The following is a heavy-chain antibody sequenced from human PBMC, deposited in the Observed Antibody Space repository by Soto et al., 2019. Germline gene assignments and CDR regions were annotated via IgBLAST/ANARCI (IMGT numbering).Heavy chain of an antibody. CDR1: DGSINNGDW. V-gene: IGHV4-4*02. Sequence: QVQLQESGTGLVEPSGTLSLTCNVYDGSINNGDWCSWVRQPPGKGQEWIGEVYHNGNTNYNASLKSRVTVSVDKSRNQFSLRLTSVTPADTAVYYCATRGIVGPIYWGQGTLVTVSS. D-gene: IGHD1-26*01. J-gene: IGHJ4*02. CDR3: ATRGIVGPIY. CDR2: VYHNGNT.